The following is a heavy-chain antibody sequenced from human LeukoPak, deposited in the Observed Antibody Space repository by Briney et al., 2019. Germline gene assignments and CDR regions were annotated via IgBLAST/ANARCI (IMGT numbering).Heavy chain of an antibody. V-gene: IGHV3-48*03. CDR3: AREGGYSHPIDY. J-gene: IGHJ4*02. D-gene: IGHD5-24*01. Sequence: GGSLRLSCAASGFTFSSYEMNWVRQAPGKGLEWVSYISSSGSTIYYADSVKGRFTISRDNAKNSLYLQMNSLRAEDTAVYYCAREGGYSHPIDYWGQGTLVTVSS. CDR2: ISSSGSTI. CDR1: GFTFSSYE.